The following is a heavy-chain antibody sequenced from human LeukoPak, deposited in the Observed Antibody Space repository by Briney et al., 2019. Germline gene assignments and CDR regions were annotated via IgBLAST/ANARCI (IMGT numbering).Heavy chain of an antibody. J-gene: IGHJ6*03. V-gene: IGHV4-39*07. Sequence: SETLSLTCTVSGGSISSSSYYWGWIRQPPGKGLEWIGSIYYSGSTCYNPSLKSRVTISVDTSKNQFSLKLSSVTAADTAVYYCARTLKYSSGWYDYYYYYMDVWGKGTTVTVSS. CDR1: GGSISSSSYY. D-gene: IGHD6-19*01. CDR3: ARTLKYSSGWYDYYYYYMDV. CDR2: IYYSGST.